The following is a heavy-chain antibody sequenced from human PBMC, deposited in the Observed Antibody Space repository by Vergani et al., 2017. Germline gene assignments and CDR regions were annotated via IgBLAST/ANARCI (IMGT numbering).Heavy chain of an antibody. D-gene: IGHD1-14*01. CDR3: ARLRPLRMEPTWFDP. Sequence: QLQLQESGPGLVKPSETLSLTCTVSGGSISSSSYYWGWIRQPPGKGLEWIGSIYYSGSTYYNPSLKSRVTISVDTSKNQFSLKLSSVTAADTAVYYCARLRPLRMEPTWFDPWGQGTLVTVSS. CDR1: GGSISSSSYY. J-gene: IGHJ5*02. CDR2: IYYSGST. V-gene: IGHV4-39*01.